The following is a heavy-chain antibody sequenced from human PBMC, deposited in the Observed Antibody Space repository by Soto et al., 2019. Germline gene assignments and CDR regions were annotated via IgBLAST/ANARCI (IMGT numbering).Heavy chain of an antibody. CDR3: VVRVAARLHYYYYMDV. J-gene: IGHJ6*03. Sequence: SETLSLTCTVSGGSISSSSYYWGWIRQPPGKGLEWIGSIYYSGSTYYNPSLKSRVTISVDTSKNQFSLKLSSVTAADTAVYYCVVRVAARLHYYYYMDVWGKGTTVTVSS. CDR1: GGSISSSSYY. CDR2: IYYSGST. D-gene: IGHD6-6*01. V-gene: IGHV4-39*01.